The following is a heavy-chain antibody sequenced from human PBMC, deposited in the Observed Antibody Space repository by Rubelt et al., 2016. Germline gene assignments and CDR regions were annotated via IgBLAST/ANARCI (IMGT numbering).Heavy chain of an antibody. CDR3: AGDYGGNSAVS. J-gene: IGHJ5*02. CDR2: INHRGST. Sequence: QVQLRESGPGLVKPSETLSLTCTVSVGSLSRYYWNWLRLPPGKGLEWIGAINHRGSTNYNPSLKSRVTISVDTSMNQFSLKLTAVTAADTAVYYCAGDYGGNSAVSWGRGTLITVSS. V-gene: IGHV4-59*12. CDR1: VGSLSRYY. D-gene: IGHD4-23*01.